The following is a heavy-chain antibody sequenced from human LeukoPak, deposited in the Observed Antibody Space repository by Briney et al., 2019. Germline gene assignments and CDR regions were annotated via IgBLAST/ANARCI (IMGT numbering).Heavy chain of an antibody. V-gene: IGHV3-21*01. CDR3: ARDRRDPPCDY. Sequence: GGSLRLSCAASGFTFSAYSMNWVRQAPGKGLEWVSGITSSSTYVYYADSVKGLFTISRDNAKNSLYLQMNSLRAEDTAVYYCARDRRDPPCDYWGQGTLVTVSS. J-gene: IGHJ4*02. CDR1: GFTFSAYS. CDR2: ITSSSTYV.